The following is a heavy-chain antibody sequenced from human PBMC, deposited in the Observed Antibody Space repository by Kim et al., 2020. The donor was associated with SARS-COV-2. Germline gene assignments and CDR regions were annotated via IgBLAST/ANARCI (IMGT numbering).Heavy chain of an antibody. D-gene: IGHD2-15*01. CDR1: GGSISSYY. V-gene: IGHV4-59*13. CDR3: ARGGGAVVTPVVMVPAGYYFDY. CDR2: IYYSGST. Sequence: SETLSLTCTVSGGSISSYYWSWIRQPPGKGLEWIGYIYYSGSTNYNPSLKSRVTISVDTSKNQFSLKLSSVTAADTAVYYCARGGGAVVTPVVMVPAGYYFDYWGQGTLVTVSS. J-gene: IGHJ4*02.